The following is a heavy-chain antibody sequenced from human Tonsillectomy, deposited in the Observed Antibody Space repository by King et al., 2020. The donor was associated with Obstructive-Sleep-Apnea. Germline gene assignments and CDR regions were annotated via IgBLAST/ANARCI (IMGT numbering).Heavy chain of an antibody. J-gene: IGHJ4*02. D-gene: IGHD2-15*01. Sequence: QLVQSGAEVKKPEESLRISCKGSGYSFTSYWISWVRQMPGKGLEWMGRIDPSDSYTNYSPSFQGHVTITADKSINTAYLQWSSLKASDTAMYYCARHCSGGSCYSDPDFDYRGQGTLGTVSS. CDR3: ARHCSGGSCYSDPDFDY. CDR2: IDPSDSYT. V-gene: IGHV5-10-1*01. CDR1: GYSFTSYW.